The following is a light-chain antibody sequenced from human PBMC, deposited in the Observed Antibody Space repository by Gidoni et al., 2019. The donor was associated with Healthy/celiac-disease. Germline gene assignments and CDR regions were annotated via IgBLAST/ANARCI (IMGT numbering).Light chain of an antibody. J-gene: IGLJ3*02. CDR2: KDS. CDR3: QSADSSGTYEV. Sequence: SYELTQPPSVSVSPGQTARITCSGDALPKQYAYWYQQKPGQAPVLVIYKDSERPSGIPDRFSGSSSGTTVMLTISGVQTEDEADYYCQSADSSGTYEVFGGGTKLTVL. V-gene: IGLV3-25*02. CDR1: ALPKQY.